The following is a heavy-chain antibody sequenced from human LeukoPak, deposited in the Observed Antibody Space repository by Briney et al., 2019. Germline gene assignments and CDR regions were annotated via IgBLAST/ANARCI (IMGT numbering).Heavy chain of an antibody. D-gene: IGHD6-19*01. V-gene: IGHV3-30*02. CDR2: IRYDGSNK. J-gene: IGHJ6*03. Sequence: GGSLRLSCAASGFTFSSYGMHWVRQAPGKGLEWVAFIRYDGSNKYYADSVKGRFTISRDNSKNTLYLQMNSLRAEDTAVYYCAKAQWLEAYYYMDVWGKGTTVTVSS. CDR1: GFTFSSYG. CDR3: AKAQWLEAYYYMDV.